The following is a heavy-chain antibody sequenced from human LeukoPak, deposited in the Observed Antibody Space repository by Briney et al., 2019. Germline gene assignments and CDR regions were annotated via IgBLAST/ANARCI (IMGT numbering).Heavy chain of an antibody. J-gene: IGHJ4*02. Sequence: GRSLRLSCAASGFTFSSYAMHWVRQAPGKGLEWVAVISYDGSNKYYADSVKGRFTISRDNSKNTLYLQMNSLRAEDTAVYYCARAPNVRGTEFDYWGQGTLVTVSS. CDR2: ISYDGSNK. CDR3: ARAPNVRGTEFDY. D-gene: IGHD3-10*02. V-gene: IGHV3-30*04. CDR1: GFTFSSYA.